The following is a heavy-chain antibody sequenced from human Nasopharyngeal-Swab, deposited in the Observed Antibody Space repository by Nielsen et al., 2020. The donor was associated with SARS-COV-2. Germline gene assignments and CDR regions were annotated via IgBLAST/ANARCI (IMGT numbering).Heavy chain of an antibody. Sequence: ASVKVSCKASGYTFISFGIHWVRQAPGQGLEWMGWISPYNSNTNYAQNLQGRVTMATDSSTYTSYMELRSLRSDDTAVYYCARGQGSWTRNAFDIWGQGTMVTVSS. CDR2: ISPYNSNT. V-gene: IGHV1-18*01. D-gene: IGHD3/OR15-3a*01. CDR3: ARGQGSWTRNAFDI. CDR1: GYTFISFG. J-gene: IGHJ3*02.